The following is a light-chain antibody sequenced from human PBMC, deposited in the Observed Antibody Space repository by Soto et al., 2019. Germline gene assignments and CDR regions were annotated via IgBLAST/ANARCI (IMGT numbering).Light chain of an antibody. J-gene: IGLJ2*01. CDR2: RNN. CDR1: NSNIGSNY. Sequence: QSVLTQPPSASGTPGQTVTISCSGSNSNIGSNYVCWYQQLPGTAPKLLIYRNNHRPSGVPDRFSGSKSGTSASLAISGLRSEDEDEYYCSTWDDSLPGIVVFGGGTKLTVL. CDR3: STWDDSLPGIVV. V-gene: IGLV1-47*01.